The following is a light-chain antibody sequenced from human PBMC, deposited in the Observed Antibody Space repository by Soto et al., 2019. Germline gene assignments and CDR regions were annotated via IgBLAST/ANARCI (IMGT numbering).Light chain of an antibody. CDR1: QSVSSSY. V-gene: IGKV3-20*01. J-gene: IGKJ2*01. Sequence: EIVLTQSPGTLSLSPGERATLSCRASQSVSSSYLAWYQQKPGQTPSLLIYGASSRATGIPDRFSGSGSGTDFTPTISRLEPEDFAVYYCQQFGGTPPYTFGQGTKLEIK. CDR3: QQFGGTPPYT. CDR2: GAS.